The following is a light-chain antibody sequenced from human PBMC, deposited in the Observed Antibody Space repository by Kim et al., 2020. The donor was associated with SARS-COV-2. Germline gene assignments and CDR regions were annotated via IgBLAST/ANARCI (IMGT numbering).Light chain of an antibody. CDR3: QQYNDWPLLT. CDR2: GAS. CDR1: QSVRNN. J-gene: IGKJ4*01. Sequence: SPGERVTLSCRASQSVRNNLARYQQRPGQAPRLLIDGASARATDVSDRFSGSGSGTEFTLTIRSLQSEDLAVYYCQQYNDWPLLTFGGGTKVEIK. V-gene: IGKV3-15*01.